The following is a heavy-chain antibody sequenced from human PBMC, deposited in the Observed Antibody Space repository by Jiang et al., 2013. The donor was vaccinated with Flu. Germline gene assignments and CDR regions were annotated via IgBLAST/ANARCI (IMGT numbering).Heavy chain of an antibody. Sequence: RLSCAASGFTFSSYAMSWVRQAPGKGLEWVSAISGSGGSTYYADSVKGRFTISRDNSKNTLYLQMNSLRAEDTAVYYCAKDSRITMIVVVPHDAFDIWGQGTMVTVSS. CDR2: ISGSGGST. D-gene: IGHD3-22*01. CDR3: AKDSRITMIVVVPHDAFDI. CDR1: GFTFSSYA. V-gene: IGHV3-23*01. J-gene: IGHJ3*02.